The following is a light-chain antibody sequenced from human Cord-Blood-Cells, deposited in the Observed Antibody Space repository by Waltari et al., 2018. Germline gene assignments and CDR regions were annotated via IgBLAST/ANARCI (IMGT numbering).Light chain of an antibody. V-gene: IGKV3-11*01. J-gene: IGKJ1*01. CDR1: QSVSSY. CDR3: QQRSNWPWT. Sequence: EIVLTQSPATLSLSPGERATLSCRASQSVSSYLARYQQNPGQAPRLLIYDASNRATGIPARFSGSGSGTVFTLTISSLGPEDFAVYYCQQRSNWPWTFGQGTKVEIK. CDR2: DAS.